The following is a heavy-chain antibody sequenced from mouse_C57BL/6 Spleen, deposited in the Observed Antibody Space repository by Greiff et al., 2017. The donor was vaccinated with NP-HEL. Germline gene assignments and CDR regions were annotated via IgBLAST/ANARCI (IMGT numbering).Heavy chain of an antibody. CDR1: GYTFTDYY. CDR2: IYPGSGNT. J-gene: IGHJ4*01. Sequence: LQESGAELVRPGASVKLSCKASGYTFTDYYINWVKQRPGQGLEWIARIYPGSGNTYYNEKFKGKATLTAEKSSSTAYMQLSSLTSEDSAVYFCARCGGDYAMDYWGQGTSVTVSS. CDR3: ARCGGDYAMDY. V-gene: IGHV1-76*01.